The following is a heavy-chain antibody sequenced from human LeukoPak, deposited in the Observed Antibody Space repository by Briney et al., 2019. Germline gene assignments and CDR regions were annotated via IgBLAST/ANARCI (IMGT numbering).Heavy chain of an antibody. D-gene: IGHD6-6*01. CDR1: GFTFSNYA. V-gene: IGHV3-23*01. J-gene: IGHJ6*03. CDR2: ISGPGGGT. Sequence: GGSLRLSCSASGFTFSNYAMSWVRQAPGKGLDWVSSISGPGGGTYYADSVKGRFTISRDNSKTTLYLQMNSLRAEDTAIHYCAKEEWQLVPDYYYYMDVWGKGTTVTVSS. CDR3: AKEEWQLVPDYYYYMDV.